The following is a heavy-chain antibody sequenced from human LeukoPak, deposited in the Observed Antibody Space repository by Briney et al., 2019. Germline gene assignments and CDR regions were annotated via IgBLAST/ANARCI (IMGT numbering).Heavy chain of an antibody. J-gene: IGHJ4*02. D-gene: IGHD4-17*01. CDR1: GYTFTGYY. CDR3: AKVAARYGDYYFDY. CDR2: INAGNGNT. V-gene: IGHV1-3*03. Sequence: GASVKVSCKASGYTFTGYYMHWVRQAPGQRLEWMGWINAGNGNTKYSQEFQGRVTITRDTSASAAYMELSSLRSDDMAVYYCAKVAARYGDYYFDYWGQGTLVTVSS.